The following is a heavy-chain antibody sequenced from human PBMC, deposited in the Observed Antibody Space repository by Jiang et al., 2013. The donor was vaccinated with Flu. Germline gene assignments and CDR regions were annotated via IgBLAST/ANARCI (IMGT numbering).Heavy chain of an antibody. CDR2: IDWDDDK. D-gene: IGHD7-27*01. CDR1: GFSLNTVGVR. CDR3: ARISDWGFWFDF. J-gene: IGHJ4*02. Sequence: KPTQTLTLTCTFSGFSLNTVGVRVNWIRQPPGKALEWLARIDWDDDKFYSTSLRTRLAISKDTSKNQVVLTLTNVAPEDTGTYFCARISDWGFWFDFWGQGALVTVSS. V-gene: IGHV2-70*04.